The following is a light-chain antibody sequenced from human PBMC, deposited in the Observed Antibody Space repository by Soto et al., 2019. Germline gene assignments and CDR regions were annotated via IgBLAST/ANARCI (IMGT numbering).Light chain of an antibody. Sequence: EIVMTQSPATLSVSPGERATLSCRASQSVSSNLACYQQKPVQAPRLLIYGASTRATGIPARFSGSGYGTEFTLTISSLQSEDFAVYYCQQYNNWPPWTFGQGTKVEIK. J-gene: IGKJ1*01. CDR3: QQYNNWPPWT. V-gene: IGKV3-15*01. CDR1: QSVSSN. CDR2: GAS.